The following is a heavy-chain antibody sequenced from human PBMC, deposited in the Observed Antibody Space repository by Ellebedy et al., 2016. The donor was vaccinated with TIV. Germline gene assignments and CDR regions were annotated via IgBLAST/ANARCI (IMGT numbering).Heavy chain of an antibody. CDR1: GGSISSSNW. Sequence: MPGGSLRPSCPVSGGSISSSNWWSWVRQPPGKGLEWIGELYHSGSTNYNPSLKSRVTISVDTSKNQFSLKRSSVTAADTAVYYCASSANTPTFDYWGQGTLVTVSS. J-gene: IGHJ4*02. V-gene: IGHV4-4*02. CDR3: ASSANTPTFDY. D-gene: IGHD6-25*01. CDR2: LYHSGST.